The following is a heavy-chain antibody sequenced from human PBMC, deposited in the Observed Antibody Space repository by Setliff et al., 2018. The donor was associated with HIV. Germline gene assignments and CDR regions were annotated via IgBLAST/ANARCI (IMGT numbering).Heavy chain of an antibody. J-gene: IGHJ2*01. Sequence: GSLRLSCAASGFTFSDYYMSWIRQAPGKGLEWISYISRGGRTKYYADSVKGRFTISRDDAKNSLYLQMNSLRAEDTTIYYCARVPVMATITYWYFDLWGRGTLVTVSS. V-gene: IGHV3-11*04. CDR3: ARVPVMATITYWYFDL. D-gene: IGHD5-12*01. CDR1: GFTFSDYY. CDR2: ISRGGRTK.